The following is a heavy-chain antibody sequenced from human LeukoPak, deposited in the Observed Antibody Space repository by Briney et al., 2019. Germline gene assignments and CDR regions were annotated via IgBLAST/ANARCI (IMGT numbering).Heavy chain of an antibody. D-gene: IGHD2-15*01. CDR2: INPNSGGT. CDR3: ARDAGYCSGGSCFNYYYYYMDV. J-gene: IGHJ6*03. V-gene: IGHV1-2*02. Sequence: GASVKVSCKASGYTFTGYYMHWVRQAPGQGLEWMGWINPNSGGTNYAQKFQGRVTMTRDTSISTAYMELSRLRSDDTAVYYCARDAGYCSGGSCFNYYYYYMDVWGKGTTVTVS. CDR1: GYTFTGYY.